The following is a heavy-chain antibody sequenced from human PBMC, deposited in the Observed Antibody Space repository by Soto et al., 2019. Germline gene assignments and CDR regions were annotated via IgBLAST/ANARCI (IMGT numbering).Heavy chain of an antibody. CDR3: AKDYPYSYDSSGPLEDAFDI. CDR2: IYYSGST. J-gene: IGHJ3*02. D-gene: IGHD3-22*01. CDR1: GGSVSSGSYY. Sequence: SETLSLTCTVSGGSVSSGSYYWSWIRQPPGKGLEWIGYIYYSGSTNYNPSLKSRVTISVDTSKNQFSLKLSSVTAADTAVYYCAKDYPYSYDSSGPLEDAFDIWGQGTMVTVSS. V-gene: IGHV4-61*01.